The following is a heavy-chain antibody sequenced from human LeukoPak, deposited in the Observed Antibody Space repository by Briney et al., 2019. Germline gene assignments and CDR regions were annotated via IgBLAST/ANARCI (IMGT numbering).Heavy chain of an antibody. CDR2: ITANSGTT. CDR3: ARSSGANRPFDS. V-gene: IGHV3-23*01. D-gene: IGHD4/OR15-4a*01. Sequence: GGSLRLSCTASGFAFSVYAMSWLRQPPGKGLEWVSTITANSGTTSYAASVRGRFTISRDNSKNTLYLQLNPLRPDATATYYFARSSGANRPFDSWGQGTLVTVSS. J-gene: IGHJ4*02. CDR1: GFAFSVYA.